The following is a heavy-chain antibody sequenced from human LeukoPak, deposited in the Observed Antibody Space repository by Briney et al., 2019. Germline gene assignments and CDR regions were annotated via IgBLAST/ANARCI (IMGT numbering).Heavy chain of an antibody. CDR3: GKQFSSSWQFDP. CDR1: GFIYNTYA. CDR2: IDNSGDYT. V-gene: IGHV3-23*01. D-gene: IGHD6-13*01. J-gene: IGHJ5*02. Sequence: PGGSLRLSCAVSGFIYNTYAMTWVRQAPGKGPEWVSSIDNSGDYTYYADSVKGRFTISRDNSRNTLYLQMSSLRVEDTALYYCGKQFSSSWQFDPRGQGTLVTVSS.